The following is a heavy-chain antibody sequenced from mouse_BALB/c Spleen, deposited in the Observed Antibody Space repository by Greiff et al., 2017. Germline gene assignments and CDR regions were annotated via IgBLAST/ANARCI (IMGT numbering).Heavy chain of an antibody. CDR1: GFTFSSYT. J-gene: IGHJ4*01. CDR3: TRDNMYYPVDY. Sequence: DVMLVESGGGLVQPGGSRKLSCAASGFTFSSYTMSWVRQTPEKGLEWVATISSGGSYNYYPDSVKGRFTISRDNTKNTLYLQMSSLTSEDTAMYYCTRDNMYYPVDYWGQGTSVTVSA. V-gene: IGHV5-6-4*01. CDR2: ISSGGSYN.